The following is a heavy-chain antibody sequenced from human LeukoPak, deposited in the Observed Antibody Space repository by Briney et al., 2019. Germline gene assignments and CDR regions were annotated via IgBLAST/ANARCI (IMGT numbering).Heavy chain of an antibody. CDR3: ARTKGGYDSFWFDP. V-gene: IGHV4-38-2*01. J-gene: IGHJ5*02. CDR1: GYSISSGYY. D-gene: IGHD5-12*01. CDR2: IYHSGST. Sequence: PSETLSLTCAVSGYSISSGYYWGWIRQPPGKGLEWIGSIYHSGSTYYNPSLKSRVTMSVDTSKNQFSLELSSVTAADTAVYYCARTKGGYDSFWFDPWGQGTLVTVSS.